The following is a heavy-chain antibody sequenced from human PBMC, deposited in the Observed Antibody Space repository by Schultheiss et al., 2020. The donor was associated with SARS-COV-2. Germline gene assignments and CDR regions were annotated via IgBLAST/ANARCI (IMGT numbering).Heavy chain of an antibody. Sequence: KISCKASGGTFSSYTISWVRQAPGQGLEWMGRIIPILGIANYAQKFQGRVTITADKSTSTAYMELSSLRSEDTAVYYCARERLDHTDTAMVMARDGYYYYGMDVWGQGTTVTVSS. CDR3: ARERLDHTDTAMVMARDGYYYYGMDV. CDR2: IIPILGIA. J-gene: IGHJ6*02. CDR1: GGTFSSYT. D-gene: IGHD5-18*01. V-gene: IGHV1-69*04.